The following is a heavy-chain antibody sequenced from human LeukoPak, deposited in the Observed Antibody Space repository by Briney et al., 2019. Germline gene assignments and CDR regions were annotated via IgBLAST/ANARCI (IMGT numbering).Heavy chain of an antibody. V-gene: IGHV4-39*01. CDR1: GGSISSSSYY. J-gene: IGHJ4*02. CDR2: IYYSGST. D-gene: IGHD6-13*01. Sequence: SETLSLTCTVSGGSISSSSYYWGWIRQPPGKGLEWIGSIYYSGSTYYNPSLKSRVTISVDTSKNQFSLKLSSVTAADTAMYYCARYQYSSSWFFDYWGQGTLVTVSS. CDR3: ARYQYSSSWFFDY.